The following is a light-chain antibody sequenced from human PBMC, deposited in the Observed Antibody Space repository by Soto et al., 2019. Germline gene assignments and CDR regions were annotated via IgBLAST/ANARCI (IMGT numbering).Light chain of an antibody. V-gene: IGKV3-20*01. Sequence: EIVLTQSPGTLSLSPGERATLSCRASQSFRSNYLAWYQQKPGQTPRLLIYAASRRATGIPDRFSGSGSGTDFTLTISRLEPEDFAVYYCQQSYSTPITFGQGTRLEIK. CDR1: QSFRSNY. CDR3: QQSYSTPIT. J-gene: IGKJ5*01. CDR2: AAS.